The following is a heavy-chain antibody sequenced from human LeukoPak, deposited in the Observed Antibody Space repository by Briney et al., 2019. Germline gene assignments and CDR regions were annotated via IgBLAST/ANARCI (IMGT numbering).Heavy chain of an antibody. CDR3: AINYYDSSGPDY. Sequence: GGSLRLSCSASGFPFSGYSVNWVRQAPGKGVEGVSYISSSGESIFYADSVKGRFTSSRNNADNSLYLQMSSRRAEDTAVFYCAINYYDSSGPDYWGQGTLVTVS. CDR2: ISSSGESI. CDR1: GFPFSGYS. V-gene: IGHV3-48*01. J-gene: IGHJ4*02. D-gene: IGHD3-22*01.